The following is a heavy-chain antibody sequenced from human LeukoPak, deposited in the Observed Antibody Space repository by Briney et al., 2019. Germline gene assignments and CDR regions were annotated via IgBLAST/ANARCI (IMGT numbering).Heavy chain of an antibody. V-gene: IGHV4-59*08. CDR2: VYNSGDT. D-gene: IGHD3-16*01. J-gene: IGHJ2*01. CDR1: GGSTSSDY. CDR3: ARLRLGAYFDL. Sequence: SETLSLTCTVSGGSTSSDYWSWIRQSPGKGLEWVGYVYNSGDTGKNPSLKSRVTILLDTSKNQCSLKLTSVSAADTAVYYCARLRLGAYFDLWGRGTLVTVSS.